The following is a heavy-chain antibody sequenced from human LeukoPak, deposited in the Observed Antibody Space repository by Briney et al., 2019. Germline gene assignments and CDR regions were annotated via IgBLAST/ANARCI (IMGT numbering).Heavy chain of an antibody. D-gene: IGHD3-9*01. CDR1: GSTFSSYA. V-gene: IGHV1-69*13. J-gene: IGHJ3*02. CDR3: ARADYDILTGYYKGAFDI. CDR2: IIPIFGTA. Sequence: VASVKVSCKASGSTFSSYAISWVRQAPGQGLEWMGGIIPIFGTANYAQKFQGRVTITADESTSTAYMELSSLRSEDTAVYYCARADYDILTGYYKGAFDIWGQGTMVTVSS.